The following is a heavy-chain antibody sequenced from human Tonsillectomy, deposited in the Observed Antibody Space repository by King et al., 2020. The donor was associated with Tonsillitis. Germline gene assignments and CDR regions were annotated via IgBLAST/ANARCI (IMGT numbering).Heavy chain of an antibody. V-gene: IGHV3-30*04. CDR1: GFTFSIYG. CDR2: ISYDGSNE. Sequence: VQLVESGGGVVQPGRSLRLSCAASGFTFSIYGIHWVRQAPGKGLEWVAVISYDGSNEYYADSVKGRFTISRDNSKNTLYLQMNSLRAEDTAVYYCARGGTPRERFYDSTGPATYWGQGTLVTVSS. CDR3: ARGGTPRERFYDSTGPATY. D-gene: IGHD3-22*01. J-gene: IGHJ4*02.